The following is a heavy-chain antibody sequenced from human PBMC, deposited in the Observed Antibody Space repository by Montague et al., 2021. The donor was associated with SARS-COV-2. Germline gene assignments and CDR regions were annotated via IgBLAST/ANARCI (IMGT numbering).Heavy chain of an antibody. D-gene: IGHD3-3*01. CDR2: VYHTGNT. Sequence: SETLSLTCTVSSDSINNYYWSWIRQPPGKGPEWIAYVYHTGNTNYSPSLRSRVTVSVDTSKNQVSLNLSSVTAADTAVYYCAKHKWSQRLVAYFDSWGQGTVVSVSS. CDR3: AKHKWSQRLVAYFDS. J-gene: IGHJ4*01. V-gene: IGHV4-59*08. CDR1: SDSINNYY.